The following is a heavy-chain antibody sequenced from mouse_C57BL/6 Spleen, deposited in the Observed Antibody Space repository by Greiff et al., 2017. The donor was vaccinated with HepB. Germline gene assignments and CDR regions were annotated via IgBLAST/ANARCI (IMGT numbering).Heavy chain of an antibody. CDR1: GYSITSGYY. CDR3: ARDGANYYGSSLWYFDV. Sequence: VQLVESGPGLVKPSQSLSLTCSVTGYSITSGYYWNWIRQFPGNKLEWMGYISYDGSNNYNPSLKNRISITRDTSKNQFFLKLNSVTTEDTATYYCARDGANYYGSSLWYFDVWGTGTTVTVSS. V-gene: IGHV3-6*01. D-gene: IGHD1-1*01. CDR2: ISYDGSN. J-gene: IGHJ1*03.